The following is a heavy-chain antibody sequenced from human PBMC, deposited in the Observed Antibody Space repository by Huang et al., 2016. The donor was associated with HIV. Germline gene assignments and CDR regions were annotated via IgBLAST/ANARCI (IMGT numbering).Heavy chain of an antibody. CDR1: GYSFSSYG. D-gene: IGHD1-1*01. CDR3: ARDGYNWGFGDY. V-gene: IGHV1-18*04. Sequence: QVHLVQSGVEVKKPGASVKVSCKASGYSFSSYGVTWVRQAHGQGLEWMGRINTYNANTNEARKFQGRVTMTTDTSTTTAYMELRSLTSDDTAVYYCARDGYNWGFGDYWGQGTLVTVSS. CDR2: INTYNANT. J-gene: IGHJ4*02.